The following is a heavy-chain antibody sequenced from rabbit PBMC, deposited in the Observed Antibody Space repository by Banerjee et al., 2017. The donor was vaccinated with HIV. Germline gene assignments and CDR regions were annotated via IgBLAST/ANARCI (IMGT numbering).Heavy chain of an antibody. J-gene: IGHJ4*01. V-gene: IGHV1S40*01. Sequence: QSLEESGGDLVKPGASLTLTCTASGFSFSNKYVMCWVRQAPGKGLEWIACINSNTGNTVYASWAKGPFTISKTSSTTVTLQMTSLTAADTATYFCARERADSVGGDYVPFNLWGQGTLVTVS. CDR1: GFSFSNKYV. CDR3: ARERADSVGGDYVPFNL. D-gene: IGHD2-1*01. CDR2: INSNTGNT.